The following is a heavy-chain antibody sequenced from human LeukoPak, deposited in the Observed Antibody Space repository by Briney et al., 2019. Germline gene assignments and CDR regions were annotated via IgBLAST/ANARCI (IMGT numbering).Heavy chain of an antibody. Sequence: SQTLSLTCAVSGGSISSGGYSWSWIRQPPGKGLEWIGYIYQSGRTYYNPSLKSRVTISVDRSKNQFSLKLSSVTAADTAVYYCARAGYCSSTSCLDAFDIWGQGTMVTVSS. V-gene: IGHV4-30-2*01. J-gene: IGHJ3*02. CDR3: ARAGYCSSTSCLDAFDI. CDR1: GGSISSGGYS. D-gene: IGHD2-2*01. CDR2: IYQSGRT.